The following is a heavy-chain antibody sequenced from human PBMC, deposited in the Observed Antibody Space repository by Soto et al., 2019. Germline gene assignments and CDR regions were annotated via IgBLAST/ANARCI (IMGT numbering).Heavy chain of an antibody. Sequence: SATLSLTCDVSGGSIDNSHSFWGWVRQPPGRGLEFLGSVYYSGGTYYNPSLKSRVTISVDKSKNQFSLKLSSVTAADTAVYYCARERGSGSYYRYYYGMDVWGQGTTVT. V-gene: IGHV4-39*07. D-gene: IGHD3-10*01. CDR3: ARERGSGSYYRYYYGMDV. CDR2: VYYSGGT. J-gene: IGHJ6*02. CDR1: GGSIDNSHSF.